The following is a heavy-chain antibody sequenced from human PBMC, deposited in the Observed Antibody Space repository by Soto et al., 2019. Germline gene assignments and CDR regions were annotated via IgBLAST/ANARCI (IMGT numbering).Heavy chain of an antibody. D-gene: IGHD7-27*01. V-gene: IGHV3-23*01. CDR1: GFTFSSYA. CDR2: ISGSGGST. J-gene: IGHJ2*01. Sequence: EVQLLESGGGLVQPGGSLRLSCAASGFTFSSYAMSWVRQAPGKGLEWVSAISGSGGSTYYADSVKGRFTISRDNSKNTLYQQMNSLRAEDTAVYYCAKAVPNWGSNVYWYFDLWGRGTLVTVSS. CDR3: AKAVPNWGSNVYWYFDL.